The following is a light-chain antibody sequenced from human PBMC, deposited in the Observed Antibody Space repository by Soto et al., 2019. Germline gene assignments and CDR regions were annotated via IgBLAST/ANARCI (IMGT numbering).Light chain of an antibody. Sequence: EVVLTQSPGTLSLSPGERATLSCRASQSVSSSYLAWYQQKPGQAPRLLIYGASSRATGIPDRFSGSGSGPDFTLTISRLEPEDFALYYCQQYGSSRRPRLGQGPK. J-gene: IGKJ1*01. CDR2: GAS. V-gene: IGKV3-20*01. CDR3: QQYGSSRRPR. CDR1: QSVSSSY.